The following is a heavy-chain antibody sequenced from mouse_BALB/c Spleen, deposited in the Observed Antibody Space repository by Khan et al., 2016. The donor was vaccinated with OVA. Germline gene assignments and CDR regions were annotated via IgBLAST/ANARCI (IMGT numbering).Heavy chain of an antibody. D-gene: IGHD1-1*01. CDR2: INTGGVYT. V-gene: IGHV5-6*01. CDR1: GFTFSTYG. CDR3: ARLAYYYNSEGFAY. Sequence: EVELVESGGDFVRPGGSLKLSCAASGFTFSTYGMSWVRQTPDKRLEWVATINTGGVYTYYSDSVKGRFTISRDNAKNTLYLQLNSLKSDDTAIYYCARLAYYYNSEGFAYWGQGTLVTVSA. J-gene: IGHJ3*01.